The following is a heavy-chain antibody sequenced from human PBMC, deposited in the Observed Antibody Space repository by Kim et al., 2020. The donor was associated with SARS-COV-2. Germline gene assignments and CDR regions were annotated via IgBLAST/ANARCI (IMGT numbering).Heavy chain of an antibody. V-gene: IGHV3-11*03. Sequence: GGSLRLSCAASGFSFSDYYMAWIRQAPGKGLQWVSYIRCGGSFTSYGDSVRGRFTISRDNAKKTLYLQMNSLAAEDTAVYYCAKTTVKYCFDIGGQGTMVTASS. CDR1: GFSFSDYY. D-gene: IGHD2-15*01. J-gene: IGHJ3*02. CDR3: AKTTVKYCFDI. CDR2: IRCGGSFT.